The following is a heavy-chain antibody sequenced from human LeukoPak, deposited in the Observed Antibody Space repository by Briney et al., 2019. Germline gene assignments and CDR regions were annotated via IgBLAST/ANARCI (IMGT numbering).Heavy chain of an antibody. CDR1: GFTFSSYS. CDR2: ISGSGGST. D-gene: IGHD4-17*01. CDR3: AKVGDYGDYWTRFEEYYFDY. V-gene: IGHV3-23*01. Sequence: PGGPLRLSCAASGFTFSSYSMNWVRQAPGKGLEWVSAISGSGGSTYYADSVKGRFTISRDNSKNTLYLQMNSLRAEDTAVYYCAKVGDYGDYWTRFEEYYFDYWGQGTLVTVSS. J-gene: IGHJ4*02.